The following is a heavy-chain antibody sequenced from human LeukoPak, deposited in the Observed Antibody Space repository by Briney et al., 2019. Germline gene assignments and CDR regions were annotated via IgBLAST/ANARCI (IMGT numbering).Heavy chain of an antibody. CDR3: ARRGHCSSTSCWAFDY. J-gene: IGHJ4*02. CDR2: ISSSSSYI. CDR1: GFTFSNYG. D-gene: IGHD2-2*01. Sequence: TGGSLRLSCAASGFTFSNYGMNWVRQAPGKGLEWVSSISSSSSYIYYADSVKGRFTISRDNAKNSLYLQMNSLRAEDTAVYYCARRGHCSSTSCWAFDYWGQGTLVTVSS. V-gene: IGHV3-21*01.